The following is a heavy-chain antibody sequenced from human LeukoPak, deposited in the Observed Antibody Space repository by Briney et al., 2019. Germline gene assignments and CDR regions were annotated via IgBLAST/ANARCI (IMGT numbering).Heavy chain of an antibody. CDR3: ARDQEQWLDRGFDY. CDR1: GFTFSSYS. Sequence: GGSLRLSCAASGFTFSSYSMNWVRQAPGKGLEWVSSISSSSSYIYYADSVKGRFTISRDNAKNSLYLQMNSLRAEDTAVYYCARDQEQWLDRGFDYWGQGTLVTVSS. CDR2: ISSSSSYI. J-gene: IGHJ4*02. D-gene: IGHD6-19*01. V-gene: IGHV3-21*01.